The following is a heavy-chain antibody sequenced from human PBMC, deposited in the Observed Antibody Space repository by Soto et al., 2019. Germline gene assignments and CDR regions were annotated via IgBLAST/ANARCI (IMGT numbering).Heavy chain of an antibody. Sequence: EVQLLESGGGFIQPGGSLRLSCAASGFTFSSYAMNWVRQAPGKGLEWVSTISGSGGSAFYADSVKGRFTISRDNSKNTLYLQMNSLRAEDTAVYYCAKDLGSSSSYYPYYGMAVWGQGTTVTVPS. V-gene: IGHV3-23*01. CDR2: ISGSGGSA. D-gene: IGHD6-6*01. CDR3: AKDLGSSSSYYPYYGMAV. J-gene: IGHJ6*02. CDR1: GFTFSSYA.